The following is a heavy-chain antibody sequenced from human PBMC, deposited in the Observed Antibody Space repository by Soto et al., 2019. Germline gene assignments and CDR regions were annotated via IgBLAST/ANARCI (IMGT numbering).Heavy chain of an antibody. V-gene: IGHV4-34*01. CDR2: INHSGST. J-gene: IGHJ4*02. CDR3: ARGPRITIFGVAPPFGY. D-gene: IGHD3-3*01. CDR1: GGSFSGYY. Sequence: QVQLQQWGAGLLKPSETLSLTCAVYGGSFSGYYWSWIRQPPGKGLEWIGEINHSGSTNYNPSLKSRVTRSVDTSKNQFSLKLSSVTAADTAVYYCARGPRITIFGVAPPFGYWGQGTLVTVSS.